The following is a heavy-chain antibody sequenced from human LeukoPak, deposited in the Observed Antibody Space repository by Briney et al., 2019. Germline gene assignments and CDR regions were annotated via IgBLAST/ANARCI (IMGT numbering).Heavy chain of an antibody. J-gene: IGHJ4*02. CDR2: ISWNSGSI. Sequence: GGSLRLSCAASGFTFDDYAMHWVRQAPGKGLGWVSGISWNSGSIGYADSVKGRFTISRDNAKNSLYLQMNSLRAEDMALYYCAKSPCGGDCYSFDYWGQGTLVTVSS. D-gene: IGHD2-21*02. CDR3: AKSPCGGDCYSFDY. V-gene: IGHV3-9*03. CDR1: GFTFDDYA.